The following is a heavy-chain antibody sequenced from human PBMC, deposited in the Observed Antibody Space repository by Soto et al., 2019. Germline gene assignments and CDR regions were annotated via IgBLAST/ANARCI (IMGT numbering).Heavy chain of an antibody. J-gene: IGHJ4*01. CDR1: GGSISSSSYY. CDR2: IYYSGST. V-gene: IGHV4-39*01. CDR3: ATASMDIVVVVGATCFDY. Sequence: PSETLSLTCTVSGGSISSSSYYWGWIRQPPGKGLEGIGSIYYSGSTYYNPSLKSRVTISVDTSKNQFSLKLSSVPAADTVVYYCATASMDIVVVVGATCFDYWGQGALVNVSS. D-gene: IGHD2-15*01.